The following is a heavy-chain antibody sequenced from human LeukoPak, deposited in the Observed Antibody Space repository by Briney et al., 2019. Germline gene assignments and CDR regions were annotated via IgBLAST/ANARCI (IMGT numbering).Heavy chain of an antibody. Sequence: ASVKVSCKASGYTFTSYYMHWVRQAPGQGLEWMGIINPSGGSTSYAQKFQGRVTITADESTSTAYMELSSLRSEDTAVYYCARDVVVPAATKGDAFDIWGQGTMVTVSS. CDR2: INPSGGST. J-gene: IGHJ3*02. CDR3: ARDVVVPAATKGDAFDI. V-gene: IGHV1-46*01. CDR1: GYTFTSYY. D-gene: IGHD2-2*01.